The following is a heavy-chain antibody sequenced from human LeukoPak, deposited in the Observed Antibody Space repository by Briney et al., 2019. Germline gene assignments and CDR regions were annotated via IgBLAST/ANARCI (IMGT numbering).Heavy chain of an antibody. CDR2: IYYSGST. V-gene: IGHV4-59*08. Sequence: SETLSLTCTVSGGSISSYYWSWIRQPPGKGLEWIGYIYYSGSTNYNPSLKSRVTISVDTSKNQFSLRLSSVTAADTAMYYCARQKPGSYAFDIWGQGTIVTVSS. D-gene: IGHD3-10*01. CDR3: ARQKPGSYAFDI. CDR1: GGSISSYY. J-gene: IGHJ3*02.